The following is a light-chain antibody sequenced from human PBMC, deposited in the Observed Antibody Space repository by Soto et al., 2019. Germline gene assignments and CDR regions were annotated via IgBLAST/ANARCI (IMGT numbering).Light chain of an antibody. CDR3: QRYGSPRT. CDR2: GTS. CDR1: QSVSSGF. Sequence: EVVLTQSPGTLSLSPGERATRSCRASQSVSSGFLAWYQQKPGQAPRLLIYGTSSRATGIPDRFSGSGSGTDFTLTISRLESEDFAVYYCQRYGSPRTFGQGTKVEIK. V-gene: IGKV3-20*01. J-gene: IGKJ1*01.